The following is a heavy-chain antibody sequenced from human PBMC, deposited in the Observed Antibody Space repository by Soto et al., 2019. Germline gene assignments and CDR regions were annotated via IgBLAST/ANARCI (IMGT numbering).Heavy chain of an antibody. CDR2: ISWNSGSI. J-gene: IGHJ3*02. CDR3: AKDQGGVVVPAAILGVAFDI. V-gene: IGHV3-9*01. D-gene: IGHD2-2*01. CDR1: GFTFDDYA. Sequence: EVQLVESGGGLVQPGRSLRLSCAASGFTFDDYAMHWVRQAPGKGLEWVSGISWNSGSIGYADSVKGRFTISRDNAKNSLYLQMNSLRAEDTALYYCAKDQGGVVVPAAILGVAFDIWGQGTMVTVSS.